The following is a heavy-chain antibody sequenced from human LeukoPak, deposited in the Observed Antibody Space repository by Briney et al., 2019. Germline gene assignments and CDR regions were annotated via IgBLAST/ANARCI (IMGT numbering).Heavy chain of an antibody. J-gene: IGHJ4*02. D-gene: IGHD1-26*01. V-gene: IGHV4-59*01. CDR1: SDSIGTYF. Sequence: SETLSLTCTVSSDSIGTYFWHWIRQPPGKGLEWIGYIYYTGSANYNPSLKSRVTISLDTSKNQFSLNLTSVTAADTAVYYCARELPGSYFYYFDYWGQGTLVTVSS. CDR3: ARELPGSYFYYFDY. CDR2: IYYTGSA.